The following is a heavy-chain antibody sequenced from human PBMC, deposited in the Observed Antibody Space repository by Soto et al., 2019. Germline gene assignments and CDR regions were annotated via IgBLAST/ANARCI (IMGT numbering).Heavy chain of an antibody. Sequence: ASVKVSCKVSGYTLTQLSMHWVRQAAGQGLEWMGGSDPEDGETIYAQKFQGRVTMTEDTSTDTAYMELSSLRSEDTAVYYCATDRYCSGGSCYDYYYGMDVWGQGTTVTVSS. J-gene: IGHJ6*02. V-gene: IGHV1-24*01. CDR3: ATDRYCSGGSCYDYYYGMDV. D-gene: IGHD2-15*01. CDR2: SDPEDGET. CDR1: GYTLTQLS.